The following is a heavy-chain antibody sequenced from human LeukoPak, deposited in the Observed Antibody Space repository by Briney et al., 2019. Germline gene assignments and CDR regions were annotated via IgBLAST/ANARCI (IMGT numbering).Heavy chain of an antibody. CDR1: GFTVSSNY. V-gene: IGHV3-53*01. CDR3: ARASAAGIMLDS. Sequence: GGSLRLSCAASGFTVSSNYMSWVRQAPGKGLEWVSVIYSGGSTYYADSVKGRFTISRDNSKNTLYLQMNSLRAEDTAVYYCARASAAGIMLDSWGQGTLVTVSS. J-gene: IGHJ4*02. D-gene: IGHD6-13*01. CDR2: IYSGGST.